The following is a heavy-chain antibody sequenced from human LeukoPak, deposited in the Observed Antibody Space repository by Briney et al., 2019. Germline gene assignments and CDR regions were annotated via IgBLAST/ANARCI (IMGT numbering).Heavy chain of an antibody. V-gene: IGHV3-7*01. D-gene: IGHD2/OR15-2a*01. CDR3: AKLLGTSTTYDS. CDR1: GFTSSGNW. CDR2: INPDGSQI. J-gene: IGHJ4*02. Sequence: TGGSLTLSCEASGFTSSGNWMSWVRHAPGKGLEWVASINPDGSQILYVDSVRGLFTISRDNTKSSLYLQRNSLGAEDTALYYCAKLLGTSTTYDSWGQGARVTVSS.